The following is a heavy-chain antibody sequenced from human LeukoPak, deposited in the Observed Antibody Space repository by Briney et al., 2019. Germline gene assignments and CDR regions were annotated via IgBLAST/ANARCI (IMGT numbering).Heavy chain of an antibody. Sequence: SGGSPRLSCAASGFTFSSYSMNWVRQAPGKGLEWVSSISSSSSYIYYADSVKGRFTISRDNTKNSLYLQMNSLRAEDTAVYYCARDQVAVAGTFDYWGQGTLVTVSS. CDR2: ISSSSSYI. D-gene: IGHD6-19*01. V-gene: IGHV3-21*01. CDR1: GFTFSSYS. CDR3: ARDQVAVAGTFDY. J-gene: IGHJ4*02.